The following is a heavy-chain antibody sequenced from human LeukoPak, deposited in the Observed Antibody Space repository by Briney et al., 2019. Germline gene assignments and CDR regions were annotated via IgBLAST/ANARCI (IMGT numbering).Heavy chain of an antibody. CDR2: LNPNIGGT. V-gene: IGHV1-2*02. D-gene: IGHD3-22*01. Sequence: GASVKVSCKASGYTFTCYYMHWVRQAPGQGLDWMGCLNPNIGGTNYAQKFQGRVTMTRDMSISTAYMEVSRLTSDDTAVYYCARATIADSSTYYIDYWGLGTLVTASS. CDR3: ARATIADSSTYYIDY. CDR1: GYTFTCYY. J-gene: IGHJ4*02.